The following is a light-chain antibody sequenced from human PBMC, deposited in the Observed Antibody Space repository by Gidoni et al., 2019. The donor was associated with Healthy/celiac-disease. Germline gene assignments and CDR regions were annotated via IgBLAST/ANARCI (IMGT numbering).Light chain of an antibody. V-gene: IGKV3-15*01. CDR1: QSVSSN. Sequence: EKVMTPSPATLSVSPGERDTLSCRASQSVSSNLAGYQQKHGQAPRLLIYGASTRATGIPARFSGSGSGTELTLTISSLQSEDFAVYYCQQYNNWPLTFGQGTKVDIK. J-gene: IGKJ1*01. CDR2: GAS. CDR3: QQYNNWPLT.